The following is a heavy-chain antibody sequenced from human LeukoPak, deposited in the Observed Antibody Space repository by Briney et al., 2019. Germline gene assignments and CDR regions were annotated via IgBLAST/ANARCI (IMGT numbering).Heavy chain of an antibody. CDR3: VVSGYGYSFDY. CDR1: GYSFTGYY. Sequence: GASVKVSCKASGYSFTGYYIHWVRQAPGQGLEWMGWINPNNGGTKYAQKFQGRVTMTRDTSISTAYMELSRLRSDDTAVYFCVVSGYGYSFDYWGQGTLVTVSS. D-gene: IGHD5-18*01. CDR2: INPNNGGT. V-gene: IGHV1-2*02. J-gene: IGHJ4*02.